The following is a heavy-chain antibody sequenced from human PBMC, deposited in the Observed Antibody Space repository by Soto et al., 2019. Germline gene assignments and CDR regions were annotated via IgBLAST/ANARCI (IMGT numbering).Heavy chain of an antibody. Sequence: QVQLVQSGAEVKKPGSSVKVSCKASGGTFSSYPISWVRQAPGQGLEWMGRIIPILNIANYAQKFQGRVTLTADKSTNTAYMELSSLRSEDTAVYYCERTRAETDSLSGFDPWGQGTLVTVSS. D-gene: IGHD2-21*01. V-gene: IGHV1-69*02. CDR2: IIPILNIA. J-gene: IGHJ5*02. CDR3: ERTRAETDSLSGFDP. CDR1: GGTFSSYP.